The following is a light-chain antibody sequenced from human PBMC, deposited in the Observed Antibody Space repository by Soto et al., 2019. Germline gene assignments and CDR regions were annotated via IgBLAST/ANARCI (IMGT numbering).Light chain of an antibody. CDR3: QQYNNWPPRT. V-gene: IGKV3-15*01. Sequence: EIVMTQSPASLSVSPGETATLSCRASQSISNSLAWYQQKPSQAPSLLIYGASTRATGIPARFSGSGSGTEFTLTISSLQSEDSALYDWQQYNNWPPRTFGQGTKLEIK. CDR2: GAS. CDR1: QSISNS. J-gene: IGKJ2*01.